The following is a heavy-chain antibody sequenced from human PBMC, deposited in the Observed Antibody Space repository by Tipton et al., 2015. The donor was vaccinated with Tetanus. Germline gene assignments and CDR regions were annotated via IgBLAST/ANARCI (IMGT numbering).Heavy chain of an antibody. CDR2: SWYDGTDK. J-gene: IGHJ4*02. Sequence: SLRLSCAASGFIFSSYGIHWVRQAPGKGLEWVAVSWYDGTDKYYADSVKGRFTISRDNSKNTLYLQMSSLRAEDTAVYYCVREADCSGGSCFSGDFDNWGQGTQVTVSS. V-gene: IGHV3-33*01. CDR3: VREADCSGGSCFSGDFDN. D-gene: IGHD2-15*01. CDR1: GFIFSSYG.